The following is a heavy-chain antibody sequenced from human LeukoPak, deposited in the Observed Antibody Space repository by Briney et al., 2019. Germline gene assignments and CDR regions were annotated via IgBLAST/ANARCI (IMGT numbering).Heavy chain of an antibody. CDR1: GGSFSGYY. CDR3: ARDMEWWPHYYYYGMDV. J-gene: IGHJ6*02. D-gene: IGHD3-3*01. Sequence: SETLSLTCAVYGGSFSGYYWGWIRQPPGKGLEWIGEINHSGSTNYNPSLKSRVTISVDTSKNQFSLKLSSVTAADTAVYYCARDMEWWPHYYYYGMDVWGQGTTVTVSS. CDR2: INHSGST. V-gene: IGHV4-34*01.